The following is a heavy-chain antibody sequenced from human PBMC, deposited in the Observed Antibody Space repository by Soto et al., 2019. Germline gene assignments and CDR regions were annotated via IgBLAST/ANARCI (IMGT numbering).Heavy chain of an antibody. J-gene: IGHJ4*02. CDR3: ATGVTAAGPDF. D-gene: IGHD6-13*01. Sequence: ESGGGLVQPGGSLRLSCAASGLTFSNYWMNWVRQAPGKGLEWVANIKKDGSEKYYVDSVKGRFTISRDSANNSLYLQMNSLRVEDTAVYYCATGVTAAGPDFWGQGTLVTVSS. V-gene: IGHV3-7*03. CDR1: GLTFSNYW. CDR2: IKKDGSEK.